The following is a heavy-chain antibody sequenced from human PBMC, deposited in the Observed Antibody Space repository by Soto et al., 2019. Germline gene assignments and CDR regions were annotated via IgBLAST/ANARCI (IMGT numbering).Heavy chain of an antibody. CDR3: AKDYSTVTTDPLSVVLFDY. V-gene: IGHV3-23*01. Sequence: PGGSLRLSCAASGFTFSSCAMSWVRQAPGKGLEWVSIITSDGRTYYADSVKGRFTISRDNSKNTVYLQMNSLRAEDTAVYYCAKDYSTVTTDPLSVVLFDYWGQGALVTVSS. CDR1: GFTFSSCA. J-gene: IGHJ4*02. CDR2: ITSDGRT. D-gene: IGHD4-17*01.